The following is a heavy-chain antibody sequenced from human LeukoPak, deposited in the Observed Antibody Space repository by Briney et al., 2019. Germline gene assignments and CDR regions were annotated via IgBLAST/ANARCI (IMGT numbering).Heavy chain of an antibody. CDR2: IIPIFGTA. J-gene: IGHJ5*02. D-gene: IGHD6-13*01. CDR1: GGTFSSYA. CDR3: ARVPTIAAAESWFDP. Sequence: SVKVSCKASGGTFSSYAISWVRQAPGQGLEWMGRIIPIFGTANYAQKFQGRVVITTDESTSTAYMELSSLRSEDTAVYYCARVPTIAAAESWFDPWGQGTLVTVSS. V-gene: IGHV1-69*05.